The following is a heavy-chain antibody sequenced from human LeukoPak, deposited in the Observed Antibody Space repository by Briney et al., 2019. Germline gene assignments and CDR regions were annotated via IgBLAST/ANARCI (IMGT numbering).Heavy chain of an antibody. CDR3: ARGRDIVVVPAAIRAFDI. Sequence: ASVKVSCKASGGTFSSYAISWVRQAPGQGLEWMGGIIPIFSTANYAQKFQGRVTITTDESTSTAYMELSSLRSEDTAVYYCARGRDIVVVPAAIRAFDIWGQGTMVTVSS. V-gene: IGHV1-69*05. D-gene: IGHD2-2*02. J-gene: IGHJ3*02. CDR2: IIPIFSTA. CDR1: GGTFSSYA.